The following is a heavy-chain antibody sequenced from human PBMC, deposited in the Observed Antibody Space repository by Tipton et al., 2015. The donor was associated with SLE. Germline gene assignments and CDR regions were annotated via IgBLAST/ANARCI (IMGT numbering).Heavy chain of an antibody. D-gene: IGHD3-22*01. CDR2: IYYSGST. J-gene: IGHJ4*02. V-gene: IGHV4-59*08. Sequence: TLSLTCTASGGSISSYYWSWIRQPPGKGLEWIGDIYYSGSTNYNPSLKSRVTISVDTSKNQFSLKLSSVTAADTAVYYCALDSSGYFDYWGQGTLVTVSS. CDR1: GGSISSYY. CDR3: ALDSSGYFDY.